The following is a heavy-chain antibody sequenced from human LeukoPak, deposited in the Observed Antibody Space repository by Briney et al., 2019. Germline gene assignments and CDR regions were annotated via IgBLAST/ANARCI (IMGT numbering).Heavy chain of an antibody. Sequence: GGSLRPTRVVSGVSSSNYAMGWVRQAPGKGLEWVSSITSNGNDTFYAVSVKGRFTISRDNSRDTVFLQMNSLRADDTAVYYCALDWGFDYWGQGTLVTVSS. CDR1: GVSSSNYA. D-gene: IGHD3-3*01. J-gene: IGHJ4*02. CDR3: ALDWGFDY. V-gene: IGHV3-23*01. CDR2: ITSNGNDT.